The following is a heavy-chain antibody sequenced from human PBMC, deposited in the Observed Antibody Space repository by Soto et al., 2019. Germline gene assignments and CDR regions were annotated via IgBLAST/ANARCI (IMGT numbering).Heavy chain of an antibody. D-gene: IGHD3-3*01. Sequence: PGGSLRLSCAASGFTFSNAWMSRVRQAPGKGLEWVGRIKSKTDGGTTDYAAPVKGRFTISRDDSKNTLYLQMNSLKTEDTAVYYCTTDEVLEWPQSDYWGQGTLVTVSS. CDR1: GFTFSNAW. J-gene: IGHJ4*02. CDR3: TTDEVLEWPQSDY. V-gene: IGHV3-15*01. CDR2: IKSKTDGGTT.